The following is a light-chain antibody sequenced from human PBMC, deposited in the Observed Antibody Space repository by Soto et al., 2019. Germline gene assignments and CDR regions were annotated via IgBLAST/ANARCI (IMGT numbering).Light chain of an antibody. CDR1: SSDVGAFNY. CDR2: DVS. V-gene: IGLV2-14*03. CDR3: ASYTTSSAYV. Sequence: QSALTQPASVSGSPGHSIAISCTGTSSDVGAFNYVSWYQQHPGKAPKFMIFDVSSRPSGVSDRFSGSKSGNTASLTISGLQTEDEADYYCASYTTSSAYVFGTGTKVTVL. J-gene: IGLJ1*01.